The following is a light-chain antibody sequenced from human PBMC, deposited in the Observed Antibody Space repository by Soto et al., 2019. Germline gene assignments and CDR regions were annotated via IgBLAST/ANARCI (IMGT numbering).Light chain of an antibody. CDR2: GAS. CDR3: QQYGSSPPKT. J-gene: IGKJ1*01. V-gene: IGKV3-20*01. CDR1: QSVSSSY. Sequence: DIVLTHSPGTLSLSPGERATLSCRASQSVSSSYLAWYQQKPGQAPRLLIYGASSRATGIPDRFSGSGSGTDLTLTISRLEPEDFAVYYCQQYGSSPPKTFGQGTKVDIK.